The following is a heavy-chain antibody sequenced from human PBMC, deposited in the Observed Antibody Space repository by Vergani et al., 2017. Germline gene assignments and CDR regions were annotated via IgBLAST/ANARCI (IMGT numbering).Heavy chain of an antibody. CDR2: VSFRGDT. V-gene: IGHV4-59*02. CDR1: GASVNSYY. D-gene: IGHD2-21*02. Sequence: QVKLQESGPGLVKPSETLSLTCTVSGASVNSYYWSWIRQPPGKGLEWMGYVSFRGDTLYDPSVKGRMTISLNTSSNQFSLYLTSVTAADTAVYYCARNPYCGGDCYSAAFDIWGQGTMVTVSS. J-gene: IGHJ3*02. CDR3: ARNPYCGGDCYSAAFDI.